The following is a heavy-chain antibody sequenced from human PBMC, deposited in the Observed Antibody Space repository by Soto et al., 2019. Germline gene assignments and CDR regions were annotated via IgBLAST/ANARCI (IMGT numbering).Heavy chain of an antibody. Sequence: SETLSLTCTVSGGSISTYYWSWIRQPPGKGLEWIGYIYYSGSTNYNPSLKSRVTISVDTSKNQFSLNLGSVTAADTAVYYCARHPRIPIVGSYMDVWGKGTTVTVSS. V-gene: IGHV4-59*08. CDR1: GGSISTYY. CDR3: ARHPRIPIVGSYMDV. D-gene: IGHD2-2*02. J-gene: IGHJ6*03. CDR2: IYYSGST.